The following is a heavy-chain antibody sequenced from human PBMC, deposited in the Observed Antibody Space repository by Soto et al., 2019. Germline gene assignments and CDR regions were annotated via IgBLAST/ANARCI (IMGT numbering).Heavy chain of an antibody. CDR2: MWHDGTNK. J-gene: IGHJ3*02. CDR1: GFTFRIYS. V-gene: IGHV3-33*01. CDR3: ARDATFGTKGGSFDI. Sequence: PGGSLRLSCAASGFTFRIYSMHWVRQSPGKGLEWVAVMWHDGTNKYYGESVKGRFTISRDNSENTLYLQMNSLRVEDTAVYYCARDATFGTKGGSFDIWGHGTLVTVSS. D-gene: IGHD3-16*01.